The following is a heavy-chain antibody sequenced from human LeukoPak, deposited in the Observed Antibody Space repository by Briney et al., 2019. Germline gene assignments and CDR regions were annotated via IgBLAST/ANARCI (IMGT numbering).Heavy chain of an antibody. V-gene: IGHV4-4*07. J-gene: IGHJ4*02. D-gene: IGHD2/OR15-2a*01. CDR3: ARGSSIDFDY. Sequence: SETLSLTCTVSGGSISSYYWSWIRQPAGKGLEWIGRIFTSGNTKYNPSLKSRVTMSLDTSTNQFSLKLCSVTAADTAVYYCARGSSIDFDYWGQGTLVTVSS. CDR2: IFTSGNT. CDR1: GGSISSYY.